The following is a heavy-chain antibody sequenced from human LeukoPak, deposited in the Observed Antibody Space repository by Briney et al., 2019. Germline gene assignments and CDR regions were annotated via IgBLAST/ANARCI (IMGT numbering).Heavy chain of an antibody. J-gene: IGHJ4*02. V-gene: IGHV4-39*07. CDR1: GGSISSNSYY. D-gene: IGHD5-12*01. CDR2: IYYSGIT. CDR3: AIGGEATRLDY. Sequence: SETLSLTCTVSGGSISSNSYYWDWIRQPPGEGLEWIGNIYYSGITYYNPSLKSRVTISVDTSKNQFSLKLSSVTAADTAVYYCAIGGEATRLDYWGQGTLVTVSS.